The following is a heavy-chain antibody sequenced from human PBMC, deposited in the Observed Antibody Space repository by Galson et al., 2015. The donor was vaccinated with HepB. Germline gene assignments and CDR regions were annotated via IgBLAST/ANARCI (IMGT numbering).Heavy chain of an antibody. Sequence: ETLSLTCAVYGGSFSGYYWSWICQPPGKGLEWIGEINHSGSTNYNPSLKSRVTISVDTSKNQFSLKLSSVTAADTAMYYCARRLYGSGSYYNDHYFRGWGYFDYWGQGTLVTVSS. V-gene: IGHV4-34*01. D-gene: IGHD3-10*01. CDR3: ARRLYGSGSYYNDHYFRGWGYFDY. CDR2: INHSGST. J-gene: IGHJ4*02. CDR1: GGSFSGYY.